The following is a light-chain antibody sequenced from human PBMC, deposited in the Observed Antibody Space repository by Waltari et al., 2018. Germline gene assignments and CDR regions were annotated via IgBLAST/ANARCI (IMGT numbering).Light chain of an antibody. CDR1: PSNIGAGYD. Sequence: QSVLTQPPSASGAPGQRVTITCTGNPSNIGAGYDVHGYQQLPGTVPKLVIYANDNRPSGVPDRFSGSKSGTSASLAITGLQSADEADYFCQSYDSSLSAYLFGSGTTVTVL. CDR3: QSYDSSLSAYL. CDR2: AND. J-gene: IGLJ1*01. V-gene: IGLV1-40*01.